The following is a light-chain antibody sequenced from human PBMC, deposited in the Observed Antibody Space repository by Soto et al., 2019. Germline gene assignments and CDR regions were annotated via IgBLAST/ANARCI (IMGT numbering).Light chain of an antibody. CDR2: DNN. CDR1: SSNIGINY. V-gene: IGLV1-51*01. J-gene: IGLJ1*01. Sequence: QSVLTQPPSVSAAPGQKVTISCSGSSSNIGINYVSWYQQLPGTAPKLLIYDNNRRPSGSPDRFSASKSGTSATLGITGLQTEDEADYYCATWDSSLSVAVFGSGTKLTVL. CDR3: ATWDSSLSVAV.